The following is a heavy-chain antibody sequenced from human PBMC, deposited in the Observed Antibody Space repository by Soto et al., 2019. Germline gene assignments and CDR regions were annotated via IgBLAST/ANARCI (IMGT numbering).Heavy chain of an antibody. CDR1: GFTFSSHW. CDR3: ARELASRDDYGMDV. CDR2: INSDGSTT. V-gene: IGHV3-74*01. Sequence: GGSLRLSCAASGFTFSSHWMHWVRQVPGKGLVWVSRINSDGSTTSYADSVKGRFTISRDNAKNTLYLQMNSLRAEDTAVYYCARELASRDDYGMDVWGQGTTVTVSS. D-gene: IGHD5-12*01. J-gene: IGHJ6*02.